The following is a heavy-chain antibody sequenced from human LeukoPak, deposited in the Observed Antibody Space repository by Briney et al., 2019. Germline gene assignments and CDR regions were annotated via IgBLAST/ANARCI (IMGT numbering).Heavy chain of an antibody. CDR1: GYTFTSYY. CDR2: IKPSGGST. CDR3: ARDNGGGSCYDY. V-gene: IGHV1-46*01. D-gene: IGHD2-15*01. J-gene: IGHJ4*02. Sequence: GASVKVSCKASGYTFTSYYMHWVRQAPGQGLEWMGIIKPSGGSTTYAQKFQGRVTMTRDTSTSTVYMELSRLRSDDTAVYYCARDNGGGSCYDYWGQGTLVTVSS.